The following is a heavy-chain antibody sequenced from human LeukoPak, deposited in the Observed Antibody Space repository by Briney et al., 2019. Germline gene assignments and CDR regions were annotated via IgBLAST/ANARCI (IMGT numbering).Heavy chain of an antibody. CDR2: IYSSGST. Sequence: PGGSLRLSCAASGFTFSSYAMSWVRQAPGKGLEWVSVIYSSGSTYYADSVKGRFTISRDNSKNTLYLQMNSLRAEDTAVYYCARGGAMVLDYWGQGTLVTVSS. J-gene: IGHJ4*02. V-gene: IGHV3-53*01. D-gene: IGHD5-18*01. CDR1: GFTFSSYA. CDR3: ARGGAMVLDY.